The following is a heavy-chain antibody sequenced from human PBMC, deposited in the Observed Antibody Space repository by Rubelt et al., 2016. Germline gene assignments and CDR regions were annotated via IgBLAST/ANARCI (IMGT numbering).Heavy chain of an antibody. CDR1: GFTFRSYA. D-gene: IGHD3-22*01. CDR3: AKKTRYYDSDGYCDY. J-gene: IGHJ4*02. V-gene: IGHV3-23*04. CDR2: ISGYAGGGST. Sequence: EVQLVESGGGLVQPGGSLRLSCGASGFTFRSYAMSWVRQAPGKGLEWVSSISGYAGGGSTYYADSVKGGFTISRENSKYTLYLQMNRLRAWETAGYYCAKKTRYYDSDGYCDYWGQGTLVTVSS.